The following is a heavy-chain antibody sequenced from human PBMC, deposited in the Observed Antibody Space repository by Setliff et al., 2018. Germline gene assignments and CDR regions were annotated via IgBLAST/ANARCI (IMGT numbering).Heavy chain of an antibody. CDR2: RYYTGTT. CDR1: GDSINENH. V-gene: IGHV4-59*04. J-gene: IGHJ4*02. D-gene: IGHD3-3*01. Sequence: PSETLSLTCNVSGDSINENHWTWIRQPPGKGLEWIGTRYYTGTTFYNPSLESRVAVSLDASEKKFSLNLRSVTTADTAVYYCARHFYPPDFFAHWGQGLLVTVSS. CDR3: ARHFYPPDFFAH.